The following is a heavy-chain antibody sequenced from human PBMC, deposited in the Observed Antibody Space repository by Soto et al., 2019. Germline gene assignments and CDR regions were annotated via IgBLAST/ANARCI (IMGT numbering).Heavy chain of an antibody. CDR1: GFTFSSYA. V-gene: IGHV3-23*01. CDR2: ISGSGGST. Sequence: PGGSLRLSCAASGFTFSSYAMSWVRQAPGKGLEWVSAISGSGGSTYYADSVKGRFTISSDNSKNTLYLQMNSLRAEDTAVYYCAKDPSVFSGEGEFDPWGQGTLVTVSS. CDR3: AKDPSVFSGEGEFDP. J-gene: IGHJ5*02. D-gene: IGHD3-10*01.